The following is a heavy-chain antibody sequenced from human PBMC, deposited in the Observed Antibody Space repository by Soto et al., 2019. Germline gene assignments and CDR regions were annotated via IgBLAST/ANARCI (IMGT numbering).Heavy chain of an antibody. CDR1: GFAFSSYA. V-gene: IGHV3-23*01. Sequence: GGSLRLSCVASGFAFSSYAMSWVRQAPEKGLEWVSGISGSGGSTDYADSVKGRFTISRDNSKNTVYLQMNSLRAEDTAVYFCAKAFSWNYGGCIDAWGQGTTVTVSS. D-gene: IGHD1-7*01. J-gene: IGHJ5*02. CDR2: ISGSGGST. CDR3: AKAFSWNYGGCIDA.